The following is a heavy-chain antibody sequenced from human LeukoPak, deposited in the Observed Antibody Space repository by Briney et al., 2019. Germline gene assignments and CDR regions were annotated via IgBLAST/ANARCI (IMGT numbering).Heavy chain of an antibody. CDR3: ARDRRSQAPYYFDY. V-gene: IGHV3-30*04. CDR2: ISYDGSNK. Sequence: GGSLRLSCAASGFSFSSYAMSWVRQAPGKGREGVAVISYDGSNKYYADSVKGRFTISRDNSKNTLYLQMNSLRAEDTAVYYCARDRRSQAPYYFDYWGQGTLVTVSS. CDR1: GFSFSSYA. J-gene: IGHJ4*02. D-gene: IGHD6-13*01.